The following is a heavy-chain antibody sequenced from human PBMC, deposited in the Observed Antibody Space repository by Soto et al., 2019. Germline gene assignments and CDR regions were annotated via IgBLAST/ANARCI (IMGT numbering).Heavy chain of an antibody. D-gene: IGHD3-3*01. CDR2: ISIDGSRT. CDR3: AKDGQSGFWSGYYLDV. V-gene: IGHV3-74*01. Sequence: VGSLRLSCAASGFTFSSYWMHWARQAPGKGLVWVSRISIDGSRTNYADSVKGRFTISRDNAKNTLYLQMNGLRAEDTAVYYCAKDGQSGFWSGYYLDVWGQGTTVTVSS. CDR1: GFTFSSYW. J-gene: IGHJ6*02.